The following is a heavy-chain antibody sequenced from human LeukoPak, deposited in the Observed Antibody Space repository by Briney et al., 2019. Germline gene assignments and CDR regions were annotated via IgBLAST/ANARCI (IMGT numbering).Heavy chain of an antibody. V-gene: IGHV4-39*07. J-gene: IGHJ5*02. Sequence: SETLSLTCTVSGGSISSSSYYWGWIRQPPGKGLEWIGGIYYSGSTYYNPSLKSRVTISVDTSKNQFSLKLSSVTAADTAVYYCARARGSSGWYFSARPGQYNWFDPWGQGTLVTVSS. CDR2: IYYSGST. CDR1: GGSISSSSYY. D-gene: IGHD6-19*01. CDR3: ARARGSSGWYFSARPGQYNWFDP.